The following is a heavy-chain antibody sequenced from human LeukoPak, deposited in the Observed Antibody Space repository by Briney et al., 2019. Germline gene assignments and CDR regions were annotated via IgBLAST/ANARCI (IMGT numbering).Heavy chain of an antibody. CDR1: GGTFSSYA. D-gene: IGHD3-10*01. Sequence: GASVKVSCKASGGTFSSYAISWVRQAPGQGFEWMGWISAYNGNTNYAQKLQGRVTMTTDTSTSTAYMELRSLRSDDTAVYYCARDRVGITMVRGVSQTRDYWGQGTLVTVSS. J-gene: IGHJ4*02. CDR3: ARDRVGITMVRGVSQTRDY. V-gene: IGHV1-18*01. CDR2: ISAYNGNT.